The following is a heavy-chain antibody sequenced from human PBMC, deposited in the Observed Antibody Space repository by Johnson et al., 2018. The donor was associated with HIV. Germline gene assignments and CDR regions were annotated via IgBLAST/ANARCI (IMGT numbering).Heavy chain of an antibody. V-gene: IGHV3-9*01. J-gene: IGHJ3*02. CDR2: ISWNSGSI. Sequence: VQLVESGGGVVRPGGSLRLSCAASGFTFDDYAMHWVRQAPGKGLEWVSGISWNSGSIGYADSVKGRFTISRDNSKNTLYLQMNSLRAEDTAVYYCARGYSGSDDAFDIWGQGTMVTVSS. CDR3: ARGYSGSDDAFDI. D-gene: IGHD1-26*01. CDR1: GFTFDDYA.